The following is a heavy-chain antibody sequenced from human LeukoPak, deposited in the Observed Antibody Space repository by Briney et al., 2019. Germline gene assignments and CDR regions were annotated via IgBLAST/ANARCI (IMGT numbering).Heavy chain of an antibody. CDR1: GGSIISYY. D-gene: IGHD3-10*01. CDR3: SRDSYYYGSGRFSNWFDS. J-gene: IGHJ5*01. Sequence: SETLSLTCTVSGGSIISYYWSWIRQPAGKGLEWIGHIYSTGTTNYNPSLKSRVTMSVDTSKNQFSLRLSSVTAADTAVYYCSRDSYYYGSGRFSNWFDSRGQGTLVTVSS. CDR2: IYSTGTT. V-gene: IGHV4-4*07.